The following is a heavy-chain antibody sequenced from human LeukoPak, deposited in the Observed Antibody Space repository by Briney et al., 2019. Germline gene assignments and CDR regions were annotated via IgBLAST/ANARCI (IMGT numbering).Heavy chain of an antibody. D-gene: IGHD6-13*01. CDR2: ISSSSSYI. CDR1: GFTFSSYS. V-gene: IGHV3-21*04. J-gene: IGHJ6*02. CDR3: AKYLQLVPYYYYYGMDV. Sequence: PGGSLRLSCAASGFTFSSYSMNWVRQAPGKGLEWVSSISSSSSYIYYADSVKGRFTISRDNAKNSLYLQMNSLRAEDTAVYYCAKYLQLVPYYYYYGMDVWGQGTTVTVSS.